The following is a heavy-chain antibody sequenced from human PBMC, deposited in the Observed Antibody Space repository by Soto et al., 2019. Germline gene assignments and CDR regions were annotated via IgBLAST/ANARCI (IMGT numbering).Heavy chain of an antibody. CDR2: INAGNGNT. V-gene: IGHV1-3*01. D-gene: IGHD3-10*01. CDR3: ARGGFGQSDY. J-gene: IGHJ4*02. Sequence: QVQLVQSGAEVKKPGASVKVSCKTSGYTFTSYAMHWVRQAPGQRLEWMGWINAGNGNTKYSQKFQGRVTITRDTSASTAYMELSSLRAEDTAVYYWARGGFGQSDYWGQGTLVTVAS. CDR1: GYTFTSYA.